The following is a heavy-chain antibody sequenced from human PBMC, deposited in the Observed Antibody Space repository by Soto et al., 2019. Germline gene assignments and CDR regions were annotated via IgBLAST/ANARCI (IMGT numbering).Heavy chain of an antibody. CDR2: IIPIFGTA. Sequence: ASVKVSCKASGGTFSSYAISWVRQAPGQGLEWMGGIIPIFGTANYAQKFQGRITITADESTSTAYMELSSLRSEDTAVYYCANDSGSYDACGSWGKGRRFSV. J-gene: IGHJ3*02. D-gene: IGHD1-26*01. CDR1: GGTFSSYA. CDR3: ANDSGSYDACGS. V-gene: IGHV1-69*13.